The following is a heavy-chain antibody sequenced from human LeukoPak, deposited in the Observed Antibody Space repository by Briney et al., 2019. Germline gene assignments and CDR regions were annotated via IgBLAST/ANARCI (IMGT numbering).Heavy chain of an antibody. V-gene: IGHV3-49*04. CDR2: IRSKAYGGTT. Sequence: PGGSLRLSCTASGFTFGDYAMSWVRQAPGKGLEWVGFIRSKAYGGTTEYAASVKGRFTISRDDSKSIAYLQMNSLKTEDTAVYYCTRVGFSLEWLLSAFDIWGQGTMVTVSS. CDR3: TRVGFSLEWLLSAFDI. J-gene: IGHJ3*02. D-gene: IGHD3-3*01. CDR1: GFTFGDYA.